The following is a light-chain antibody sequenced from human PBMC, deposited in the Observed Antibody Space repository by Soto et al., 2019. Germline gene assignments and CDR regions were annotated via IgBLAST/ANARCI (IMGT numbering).Light chain of an antibody. CDR3: CTYAGSFHQ. CDR2: DVT. Sequence: QSALTQPRSVSGSPGQAVTISCTGTNSDVGNYNFVSWYQHHPGKAPKLMIYDVTKRPSGVPDRFSGSKSGNTASLTISGLQDDDEDDYYCCTYAGSFHQFGGGTKLTVL. V-gene: IGLV2-11*01. J-gene: IGLJ3*02. CDR1: NSDVGNYNF.